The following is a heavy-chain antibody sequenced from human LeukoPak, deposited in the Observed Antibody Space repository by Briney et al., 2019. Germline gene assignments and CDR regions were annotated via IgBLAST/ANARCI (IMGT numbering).Heavy chain of an antibody. CDR1: GGSISSSSYY. CDR3: ARLSYCSSTSCYRDAFDI. Sequence: PSETLSLTCTVSGGSISSSSYYWSWIRQPPGKGLEWIGYIYYSGSTNYNPSLKSRVTISVDTSKNQFSLKLSSVTAADTAVYYCARLSYCSSTSCYRDAFDIWGQGTMVTVSS. CDR2: IYYSGST. D-gene: IGHD2-2*01. J-gene: IGHJ3*02. V-gene: IGHV4-61*01.